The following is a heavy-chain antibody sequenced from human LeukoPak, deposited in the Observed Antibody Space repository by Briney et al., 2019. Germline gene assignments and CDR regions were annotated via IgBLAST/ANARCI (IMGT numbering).Heavy chain of an antibody. D-gene: IGHD3-16*02. Sequence: ASVKVSCKASGGTLSNYAISWVRQAPGQGLEWMGRIIPILGVPNSAQKFQGRVAITADKSTSTAYMELSSLRSEDTAVYYCATHVGYDYVWGSYRYTAPFDYWGQGTLVTVSS. CDR2: IIPILGVP. V-gene: IGHV1-69*04. CDR1: GGTLSNYA. J-gene: IGHJ4*02. CDR3: ATHVGYDYVWGSYRYTAPFDY.